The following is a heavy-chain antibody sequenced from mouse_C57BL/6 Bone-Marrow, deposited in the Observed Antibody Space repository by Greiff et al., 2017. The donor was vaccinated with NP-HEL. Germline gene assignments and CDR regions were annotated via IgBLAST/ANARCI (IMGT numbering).Heavy chain of an antibody. D-gene: IGHD3-2*02. Sequence: QVQLKQSGAELARPGASVKLSCKASGYTFTSYGISWVKQRPGQGLEWIGEIYPRSGNTYYNEKFKGKATLTADKSSSTAYMELRSLTSEGSAVYFCARQLRVLSWCAYWGEGTLVTVSA. CDR1: GYTFTSYG. CDR3: ARQLRVLSWCAY. J-gene: IGHJ3*01. CDR2: IYPRSGNT. V-gene: IGHV1-81*01.